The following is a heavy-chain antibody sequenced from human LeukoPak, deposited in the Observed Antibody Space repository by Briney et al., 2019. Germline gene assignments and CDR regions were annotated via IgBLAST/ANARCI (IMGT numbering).Heavy chain of an antibody. CDR1: GFTFSSYW. J-gene: IGHJ5*02. CDR3: AKSSTAFWSGTDWFDP. D-gene: IGHD3-3*01. Sequence: GGSLRLSCAASGFTFSSYWMSWVRQAPGKGLEWVSAISGSGGSTYYADSVKGRFTISRDNSKNTLYLQMNSLRAEDTAVYYCAKSSTAFWSGTDWFDPWGQGTLVTVSS. CDR2: ISGSGGST. V-gene: IGHV3-23*01.